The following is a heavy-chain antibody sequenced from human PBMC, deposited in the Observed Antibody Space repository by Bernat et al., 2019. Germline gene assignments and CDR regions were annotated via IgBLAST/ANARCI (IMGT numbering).Heavy chain of an antibody. CDR2: ISSSGRDI. CDR3: ARDQQFPVITFGGVTDAFDI. CDR1: GFTFSTYE. J-gene: IGHJ3*02. D-gene: IGHD3-16*01. Sequence: EVQLVESGGGLVQPGGSLRLSCAASGFTFSTYEMNWVRQAPGKGLEWVSYISSSGRDIYYADSVKGRFTISRDNAKNSLYLQMNSLRAEDTAVYYCARDQQFPVITFGGVTDAFDIWGQGTMVTVSS. V-gene: IGHV3-48*03.